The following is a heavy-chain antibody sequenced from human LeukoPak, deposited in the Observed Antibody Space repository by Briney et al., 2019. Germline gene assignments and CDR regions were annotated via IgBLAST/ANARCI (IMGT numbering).Heavy chain of an antibody. CDR2: MNPNSGHT. CDR1: GYTFGTYD. V-gene: IGHV1-8*01. Sequence: ASVKVSCKASGYTFGTYDFNWVRQAPGQGLEWMGWMNPNSGHTGYAEKFQGRVILTRNTSIGTAYLEVGSLRSEDTAVYYCARGVKRARTTSYYLDYWGQGTLVTVSS. D-gene: IGHD1-14*01. CDR3: ARGVKRARTTSYYLDY. J-gene: IGHJ4*02.